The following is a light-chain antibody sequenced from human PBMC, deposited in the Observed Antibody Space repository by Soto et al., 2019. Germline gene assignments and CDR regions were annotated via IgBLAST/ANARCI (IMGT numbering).Light chain of an antibody. Sequence: EIVLTQSPGTLSLSPGERATLSCRASQSVRSNYLAWYQQKPGQAPRLLIYRAFIRATGIPDRFSGSGSGTDFTLTSSRLEHEDFALYYCQQYGSSWTFGQGTEVEIK. CDR1: QSVRSNY. J-gene: IGKJ1*01. CDR2: RAF. V-gene: IGKV3-20*01. CDR3: QQYGSSWT.